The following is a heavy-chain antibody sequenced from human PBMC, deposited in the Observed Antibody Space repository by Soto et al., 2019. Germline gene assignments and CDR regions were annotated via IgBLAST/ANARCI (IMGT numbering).Heavy chain of an antibody. V-gene: IGHV5-51*01. CDR3: ARHGYYYYYGMDV. CDR2: IYPGDSDT. J-gene: IGHJ6*02. Sequence: WEAVKVSWKCSGYSCTSYWVGWVRQVRGKGLEGVGIIYPGDSDTRYSPSFQGQVTISADKSISTAYLQWSSLKASDTAMYYCARHGYYYYYGMDVWGQGTTVTVSS. CDR1: GYSCTSYW.